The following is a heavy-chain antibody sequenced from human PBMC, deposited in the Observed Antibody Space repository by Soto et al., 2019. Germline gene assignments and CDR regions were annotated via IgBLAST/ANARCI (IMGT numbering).Heavy chain of an antibody. V-gene: IGHV4-34*02. J-gene: IGHJ4*02. CDR2: INHRGST. Sequence: QVQLQQWGAGLLQPWETLSLTCAVYGGSFSGYYWSWIRQPPGEGLEWIGEINHRGSTKYNPSLKSRVTLSVDRSKNQFSLKLSSVTAADTAVYYCARVDDFWGQGITVTVSS. CDR3: ARVDDF. CDR1: GGSFSGYY.